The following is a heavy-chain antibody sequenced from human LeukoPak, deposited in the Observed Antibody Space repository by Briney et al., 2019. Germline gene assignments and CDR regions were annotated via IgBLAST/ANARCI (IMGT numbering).Heavy chain of an antibody. J-gene: IGHJ4*02. V-gene: IGHV3-21*01. CDR1: GFTFSRNN. CDR2: ISTSSTYI. D-gene: IGHD5-18*01. Sequence: PGGSLRLSCAASGFTFSRNNMNWVRQAPGKGLEWVSSISTSSTYIYYADSVKGRFTISRDNAKNSLSLQMNSLRAEDTAVYYCARDLGYSYGHPFDYWGQGTLVTVSS. CDR3: ARDLGYSYGHPFDY.